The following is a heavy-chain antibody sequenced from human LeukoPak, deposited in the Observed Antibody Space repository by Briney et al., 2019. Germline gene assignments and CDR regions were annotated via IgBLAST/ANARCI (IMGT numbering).Heavy chain of an antibody. D-gene: IGHD6-13*01. J-gene: IGHJ4*02. CDR1: GYAFTGYY. CDR2: INPNSGGT. Sequence: ASVKVSCKASGYAFTGYYMHWVRQAPGQGLEWMGRINPNSGGTNYAQKFQGRVTMTRDTSISTAYMELSRLRSDDTAVYYCARGLGSSSWYRFGYWGQGTLVTVSS. CDR3: ARGLGSSSWYRFGY. V-gene: IGHV1-2*06.